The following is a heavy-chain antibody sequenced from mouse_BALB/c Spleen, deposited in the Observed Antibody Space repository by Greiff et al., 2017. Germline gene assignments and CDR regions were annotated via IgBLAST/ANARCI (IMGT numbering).Heavy chain of an antibody. J-gene: IGHJ2*01. V-gene: IGHV1-54*01. CDR3: ARERGERGFDY. CDR1: GYAFTNYL. Sequence: QVQLQQSGAELVRPGTSVKVSCKASGYAFTNYLIEWVKQRPGQGLEWIGVINPGSGGTNYNEKFKGKATLTADKSSSTAYMQLSSLTSDDSAVYFCARERGERGFDYWGQGTTLTVSS. CDR2: INPGSGGT.